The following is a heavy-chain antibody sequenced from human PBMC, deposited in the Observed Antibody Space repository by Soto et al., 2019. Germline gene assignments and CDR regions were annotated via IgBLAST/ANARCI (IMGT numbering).Heavy chain of an antibody. J-gene: IGHJ4*02. V-gene: IGHV3-64D*08. D-gene: IGHD1-1*01. CDR2: ISANGDDK. CDR1: VFIFSDYA. CDR3: LQRSATNPASYPV. Sequence: PGGALRLSCSTSVFIFSDYAMHWVRQAPGKGLEYVSAISANGDDKLYADSVKGRFFISRDDSRSALYLQLNSLRLEDTAMYYSLQRSATNPASYPVWGQGTLVNVS.